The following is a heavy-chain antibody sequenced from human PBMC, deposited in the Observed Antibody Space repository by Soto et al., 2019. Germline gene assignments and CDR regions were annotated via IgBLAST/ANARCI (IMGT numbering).Heavy chain of an antibody. CDR3: AKDRRYSSGWGSYYYYYGMDV. V-gene: IGHV3-23*01. J-gene: IGHJ6*02. D-gene: IGHD6-19*01. CDR2: ISTAVGAT. Sequence: GGSLRLSCAVSGFTFSNHAMSWVRQAPGKGLEWVSAISTAVGATYYADSVKGRFTISRDNSKNTLYLQMNSLRAEDTAVYYCAKDRRYSSGWGSYYYYYGMDVWGQGTTVTVSS. CDR1: GFTFSNHA.